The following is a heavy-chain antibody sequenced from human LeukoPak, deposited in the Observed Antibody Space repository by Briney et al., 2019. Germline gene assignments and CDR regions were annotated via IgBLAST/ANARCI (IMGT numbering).Heavy chain of an antibody. D-gene: IGHD1-1*01. CDR1: GYTFNGYY. CDR3: ARGGHDYYFDY. J-gene: IGHJ4*02. Sequence: VASVKVSCKASGYTFNGYYMHWVRQAPGQGLEWMGWINPYSGGTNYAQKFQGRVTMTGDTSMSTAYMELSSLRSEDTAVYYCARGGHDYYFDYWGQGTLVTVSS. V-gene: IGHV1-2*02. CDR2: INPYSGGT.